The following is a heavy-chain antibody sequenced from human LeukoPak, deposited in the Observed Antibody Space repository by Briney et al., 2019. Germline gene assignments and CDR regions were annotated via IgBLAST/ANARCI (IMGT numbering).Heavy chain of an antibody. CDR2: IYYSGST. V-gene: IGHV4-59*11. Sequence: SETLSLTCTVSAGSISGHSWNWIRQPPGKGLEWIGDIYYSGSTRYNPSLESRVTISLDTSKNQFSLKLSSVTAADTAVYYCARSVAAAHGIWFDPWGQGTLVTVSS. CDR3: ARSVAAAHGIWFDP. J-gene: IGHJ5*02. D-gene: IGHD6-13*01. CDR1: AGSISGHS.